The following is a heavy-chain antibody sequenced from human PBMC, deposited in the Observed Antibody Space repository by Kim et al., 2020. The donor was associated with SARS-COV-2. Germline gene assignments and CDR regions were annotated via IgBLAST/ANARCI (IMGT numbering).Heavy chain of an antibody. Sequence: SETLSLTCTVSGGSVSSGSYYWSWIRQPPGKGLEWIGYIYYSGSTNYNPSLKSRVTISVDTSKNQFSLKLSSVTAADTAVYYCAREKGFLEWFRVAWFDPWGQGTLVTVSS. CDR1: GGSVSSGSYY. CDR2: IYYSGST. D-gene: IGHD3-3*01. J-gene: IGHJ5*02. V-gene: IGHV4-61*01. CDR3: AREKGFLEWFRVAWFDP.